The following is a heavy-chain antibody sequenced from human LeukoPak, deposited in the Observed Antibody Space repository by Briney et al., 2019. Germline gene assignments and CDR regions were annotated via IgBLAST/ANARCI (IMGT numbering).Heavy chain of an antibody. J-gene: IGHJ4*02. CDR3: ARLQRISTICYPDC. CDR1: GDSVSSNSAA. D-gene: IGHD2-2*01. Sequence: SQTLSLTCAISGDSVSSNSAAWNWIRQSPSRGLEWLGRTYYRSKWYNDYAESVKSRITINPDTSKNQFSLQLNSVTPEDTAVYYCARLQRISTICYPDCWGQGTLVTVSS. V-gene: IGHV6-1*01. CDR2: TYYRSKWYN.